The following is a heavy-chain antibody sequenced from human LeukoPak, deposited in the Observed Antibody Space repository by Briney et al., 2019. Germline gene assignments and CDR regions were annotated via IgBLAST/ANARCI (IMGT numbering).Heavy chain of an antibody. CDR2: IYYSGST. V-gene: IGHV4-59*01. CDR1: GGSISSYY. CDR3: ARDRGRNYYDSSGPVVPFDY. Sequence: PSETLSLTCTVSGGSISSYYWSWIRQPPGKGLEWIGYIYYSGSTNYNPSLKSRVTISVDTSKNQFSLKLSSVTAADTAVYYCARDRGRNYYDSSGPVVPFDYWGQGTLVTVSS. D-gene: IGHD3-22*01. J-gene: IGHJ4*02.